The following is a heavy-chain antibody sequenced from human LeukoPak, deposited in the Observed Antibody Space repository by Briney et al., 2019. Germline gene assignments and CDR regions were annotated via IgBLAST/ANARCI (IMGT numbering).Heavy chain of an antibody. CDR3: ARGGAARPDS. J-gene: IGHJ4*02. CDR1: GFTFSSYE. CDR2: ISSSGGTI. D-gene: IGHD6-6*01. Sequence: GGSLRLSCAASGFTFSSYEMNWVRQAPGKGLEWVSYISSSGGTIYYADSVKGRFTISRDNAKNSLYLQMNSLRVEDTAVYYCARGGAARPDSWGQGTLVTVSS. V-gene: IGHV3-48*03.